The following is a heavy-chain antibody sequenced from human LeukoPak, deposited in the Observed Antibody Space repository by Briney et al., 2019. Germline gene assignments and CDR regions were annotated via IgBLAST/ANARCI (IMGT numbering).Heavy chain of an antibody. CDR1: GFTFSSYA. Sequence: GGSLRLSCAASGFTFSSYAMSWVRQAPGKGLEWVSAISGSGGSTYYADSVKGRFTISRDNSKNTLYLQMNSLRAEDTAVYYCAKDATKTYYYYYSMDVWGQGTTVTVSS. CDR3: AKDATKTYYYYYSMDV. V-gene: IGHV3-23*01. CDR2: ISGSGGST. J-gene: IGHJ6*02.